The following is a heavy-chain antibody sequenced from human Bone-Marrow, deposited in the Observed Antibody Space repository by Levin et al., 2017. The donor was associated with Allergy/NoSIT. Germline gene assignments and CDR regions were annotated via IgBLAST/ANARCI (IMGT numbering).Heavy chain of an antibody. CDR3: ARGRTEWGELLTTTPNYFDY. V-gene: IGHV3-7*01. CDR1: GFTFRTYW. CDR2: IKQDGSDK. Sequence: PSETLSLTCVASGFTFRTYWMAWVRQAPGKGLELVANIKQDGSDKNYVDSVKGRFTISRDNGKNSLFLQMNSLTVEDMALYFCARGRTEWGELLTTTPNYFDYWGQGALVTVSS. D-gene: IGHD2-21*02. J-gene: IGHJ4*02.